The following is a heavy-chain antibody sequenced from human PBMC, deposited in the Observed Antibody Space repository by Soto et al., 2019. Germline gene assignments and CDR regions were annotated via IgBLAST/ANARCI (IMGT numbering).Heavy chain of an antibody. J-gene: IGHJ6*03. CDR3: ARKSVVVVPAASYYYYYYMDV. CDR1: GFTFSSYG. Sequence: GGSLRLSCAASGFTFSSYGMHWVRQAPGKGLEWVAVIWYDGSNKYYADSVKGRFTISRDNSKNTLYLQMNSLRAEDTAVYYCARKSVVVVPAASYYYYYYMDVWGKGTTVTAP. V-gene: IGHV3-33*01. D-gene: IGHD2-2*01. CDR2: IWYDGSNK.